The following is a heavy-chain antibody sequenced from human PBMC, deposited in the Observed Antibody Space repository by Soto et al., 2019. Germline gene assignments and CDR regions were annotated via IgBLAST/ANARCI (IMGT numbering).Heavy chain of an antibody. CDR1: GYTFSNYG. D-gene: IGHD2-2*01. CDR2: ISLYSDGT. CDR3: ARVVPGAEAWFGP. V-gene: IGHV1-18*01. Sequence: GXSVKVSCKTSGYTFSNYGITWVRQAPGQPLEWLGWISLYSDGTNYARKFQGRVSMTTDTSTTTAYMELRSLRSDDTAVYYCARVVPGAEAWFGPWGQGTLGTVSS. J-gene: IGHJ5*02.